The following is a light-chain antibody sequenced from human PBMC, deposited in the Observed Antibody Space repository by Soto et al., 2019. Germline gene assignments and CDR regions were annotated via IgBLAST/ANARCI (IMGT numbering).Light chain of an antibody. CDR2: DAS. J-gene: IGKJ1*01. Sequence: EIVLSQSPATLSVSPGARDTLSCSASQSVSSYLDWYQQSPCQAPKLLIYDASNRAACLPARFSGSGSGTDFTLTISSLEPDDFAVYYCQQRAYWPRTFGQGTRVDI. V-gene: IGKV3-11*01. CDR3: QQRAYWPRT. CDR1: QSVSSY.